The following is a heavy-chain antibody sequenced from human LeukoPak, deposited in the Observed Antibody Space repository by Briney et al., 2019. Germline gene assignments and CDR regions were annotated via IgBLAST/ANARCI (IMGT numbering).Heavy chain of an antibody. CDR2: VSGSGTGT. CDR1: GFTFSTYA. V-gene: IGHV3-23*01. D-gene: IGHD2-2*02. CDR3: AKETFYTSRTSFLTLDY. Sequence: GGSLRLSCAASGFTFSTYAISWVRQAPGKGLQWVSAVSGSGTGTYYADSVKGRFTISRDNSKDTVYLQMNSLRAEDTAVYFCAKETFYTSRTSFLTLDYWGQGTLVTVSS. J-gene: IGHJ4*02.